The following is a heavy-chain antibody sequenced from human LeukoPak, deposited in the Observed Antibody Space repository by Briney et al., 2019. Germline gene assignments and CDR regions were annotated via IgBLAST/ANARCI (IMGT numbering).Heavy chain of an antibody. Sequence: EASVTVSCTASGYTFTSYYMHWVRQAPGQGLEWMGIINPSGGSTSYAQKFQGRVTMTRDTSTSTVYMELSSLRSEDTAVYYCARDRWSFRITIFGVVPRAFDIWGQGTMVTVSS. CDR2: INPSGGST. CDR1: GYTFTSYY. V-gene: IGHV1-46*01. CDR3: ARDRWSFRITIFGVVPRAFDI. D-gene: IGHD3-3*01. J-gene: IGHJ3*02.